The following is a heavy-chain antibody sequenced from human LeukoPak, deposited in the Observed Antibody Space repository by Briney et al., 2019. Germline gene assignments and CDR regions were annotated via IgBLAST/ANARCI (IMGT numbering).Heavy chain of an antibody. V-gene: IGHV1-46*01. J-gene: IGHJ3*02. CDR3: AKREYYDFWSGHDAFDI. CDR2: INPSGGST. D-gene: IGHD3-3*01. CDR1: GYTFTSYY. Sequence: ASVKVSCKASGYTFTSYYMHWVRQAPGQGLEWMGIINPSGGSTSYAQKFQGRVTMTRDTSTSTVYMELSSLRSEDTAVYYCAKREYYDFWSGHDAFDIWGQGTMVTVSS.